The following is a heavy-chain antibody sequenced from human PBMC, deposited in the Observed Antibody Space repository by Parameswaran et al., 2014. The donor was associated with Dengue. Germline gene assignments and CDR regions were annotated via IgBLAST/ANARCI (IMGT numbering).Heavy chain of an antibody. Sequence: WIRQPPGKGLEWIGSIYYSGSTYYNPSLKSRVTISVDTSKNQFSLKLSSVTAADTAVYYCARGTYYYGSGSYSYWGQGTLVTVSS. J-gene: IGHJ4*02. CDR3: ARGTYYYGSGSYSY. V-gene: IGHV4-39*07. D-gene: IGHD3-10*01. CDR2: IYYSGST.